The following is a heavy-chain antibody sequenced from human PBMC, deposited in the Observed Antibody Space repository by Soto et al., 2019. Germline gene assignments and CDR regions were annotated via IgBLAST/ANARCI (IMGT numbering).Heavy chain of an antibody. V-gene: IGHV1-69*13. CDR2: IIPIFGTA. Sequence: AASVKVSCKASGGTFSSYAISWVRQAPGQGLEWMGGIIPIFGTANYAQKFQGRVTITADESTSTAYMELSSLRSEDTAVYYCARAGTLGYCSSTSCSKNWFDPWGQGTLVTVS. J-gene: IGHJ5*02. D-gene: IGHD2-2*01. CDR1: GGTFSSYA. CDR3: ARAGTLGYCSSTSCSKNWFDP.